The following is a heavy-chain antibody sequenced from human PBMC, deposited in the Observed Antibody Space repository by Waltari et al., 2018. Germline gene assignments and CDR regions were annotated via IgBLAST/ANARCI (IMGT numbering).Heavy chain of an antibody. CDR1: GGSISSSSYY. Sequence: QLQLQESGPGLVKPSETLSLTCTVSGGSISSSSYYWGWIRQPPGKGLEWIGSIYYSGSTYSNPALKSRVTISVDTSKNQFSLKLSSVTAADTAVYYCARTTYNWNDGGFDPWGQGTLVTVSS. J-gene: IGHJ5*02. CDR2: IYYSGST. CDR3: ARTTYNWNDGGFDP. V-gene: IGHV4-39*07. D-gene: IGHD1-1*01.